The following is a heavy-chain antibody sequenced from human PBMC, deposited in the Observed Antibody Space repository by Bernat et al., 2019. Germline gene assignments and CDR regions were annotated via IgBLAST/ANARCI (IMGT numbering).Heavy chain of an antibody. CDR1: GFTFSSYG. CDR2: IWYDGSNK. CDR3: AGDGQQQLSFDY. Sequence: QVQLVESGGGVVQPGRSLRLSCAASGFTFSSYGMHWVRQAPGKGLEWVAVIWYDGSNKYYADSVKGRFTISRDNSKNTLYLQMNSLRAEDTAVYYCAGDGQQQLSFDYWGQGTLVTVSS. V-gene: IGHV3-33*01. D-gene: IGHD6-13*01. J-gene: IGHJ4*02.